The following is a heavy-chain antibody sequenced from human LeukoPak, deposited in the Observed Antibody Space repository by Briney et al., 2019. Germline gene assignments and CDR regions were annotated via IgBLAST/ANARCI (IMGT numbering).Heavy chain of an antibody. J-gene: IGHJ6*04. D-gene: IGHD3-10*01. V-gene: IGHV4-4*02. CDR3: ARGGMVRGVIVYYYYGMNV. Sequence: SETLSLTCAVSGGSISSSNWWSWVRQPPGKGLEWIGEIYHTGSTNYNPSLKGRVTISVDKSKNQFSLKLSSVTAADTAVYYCARGGMVRGVIVYYYYGMNVWGKGTTVTVSS. CDR1: GGSISSSNW. CDR2: IYHTGST.